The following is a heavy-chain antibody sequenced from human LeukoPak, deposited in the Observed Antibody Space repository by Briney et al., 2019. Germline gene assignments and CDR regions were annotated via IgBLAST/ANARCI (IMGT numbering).Heavy chain of an antibody. CDR2: ITPNADRA. Sequence: PGGSLRLSCAASGFTFGSYGMSWVRQAPGKGLEWVSFITPNADRASYADSVKGRFTISRDNSRNTLYMQMNSLRDEDTAVYYCAIMHGYYDGSGYWVQWGQGTLVTVSS. CDR1: GFTFGSYG. D-gene: IGHD3-22*01. J-gene: IGHJ1*01. V-gene: IGHV3-23*01. CDR3: AIMHGYYDGSGYWVQ.